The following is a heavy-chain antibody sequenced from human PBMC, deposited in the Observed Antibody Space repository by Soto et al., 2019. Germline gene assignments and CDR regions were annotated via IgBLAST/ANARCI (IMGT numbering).Heavy chain of an antibody. CDR1: GYTFTSYY. CDR3: ASVVVGGMDQDAYDI. D-gene: IGHD1-26*01. CDR2: IDPSGGST. Sequence: ASVKVSCKASGYTFTSYYMHWVRQAPGQGLEWMGIIDPSGGSTSYAQKFQGRVTMTRDTSTSTVYMELSSLRSEDTAVYYCASVVVGGMDQDAYDIWSQGTTDTVS. V-gene: IGHV1-46*01. J-gene: IGHJ3*02.